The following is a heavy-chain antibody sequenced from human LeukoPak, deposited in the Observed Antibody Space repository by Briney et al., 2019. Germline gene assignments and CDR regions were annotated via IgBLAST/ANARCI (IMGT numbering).Heavy chain of an antibody. CDR2: ISYDGSNK. D-gene: IGHD3-10*01. CDR1: GFTFSRYG. J-gene: IGHJ5*02. CDR3: AKDGYYGPGGSRNWFDP. V-gene: IGHV3-30*18. Sequence: GRSLRLSCAASGFTFSRYGIHWVRQAPGKGLEWVAVISYDGSNKYYADCVKGRFNISRDNSKNTVNLQMNSLRTEDTAVYYCAKDGYYGPGGSRNWFDPWGQGTLVTVSS.